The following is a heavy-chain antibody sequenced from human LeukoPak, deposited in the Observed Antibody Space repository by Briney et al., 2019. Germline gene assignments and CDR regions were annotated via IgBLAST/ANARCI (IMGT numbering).Heavy chain of an antibody. CDR3: ARVVAGIAVALDY. Sequence: KSSETLSLTCTVSGGSISGFYWSWIRQPPGKGLEWIGYIYYSGSTNYNPSLKSRVTISVDTSKNQFSLKLSSVTAADTAVYYCARVVAGIAVALDYWGQGTLVTVSS. D-gene: IGHD6-19*01. CDR2: IYYSGST. CDR1: GGSISGFY. V-gene: IGHV4-59*01. J-gene: IGHJ4*02.